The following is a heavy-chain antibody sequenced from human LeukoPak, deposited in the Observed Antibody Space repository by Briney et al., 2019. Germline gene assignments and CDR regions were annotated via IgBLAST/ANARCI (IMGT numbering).Heavy chain of an antibody. CDR2: MSPSGTT. V-gene: IGHV4-61*01. CDR3: ARGQDDRSGTFDY. CDR1: GDSVSSGNYY. D-gene: IGHD3-22*01. Sequence: SETLSLTCTVSGDSVSSGNYYLSRIRQPPGKGLDWITYMSPSGTTKYNPSLKSRVTTSVDTSRTQFSLRLSSVTAADTAVYYCARGQDDRSGTFDYWGQGILVTVSS. J-gene: IGHJ4*02.